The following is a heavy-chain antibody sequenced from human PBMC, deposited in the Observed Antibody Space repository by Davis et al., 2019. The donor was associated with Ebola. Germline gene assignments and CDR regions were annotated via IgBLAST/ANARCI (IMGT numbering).Heavy chain of an antibody. CDR2: MNPNSGNT. V-gene: IGHV1-8*01. D-gene: IGHD4-11*01. J-gene: IGHJ3*02. CDR1: GYTFTSYD. Sequence: ASVKVSCKASGYTFTSYDINWVRQATGQGLEWMGWMNPNSGNTGYAQKFQGRVTMTRNTSISTAYMELSSLRSEDTAVYYCARAGVNSNEDAFDIWGQGTMVTVSS. CDR3: ARAGVNSNEDAFDI.